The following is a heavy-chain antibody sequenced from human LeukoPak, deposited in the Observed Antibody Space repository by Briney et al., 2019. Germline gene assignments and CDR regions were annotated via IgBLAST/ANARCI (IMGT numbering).Heavy chain of an antibody. CDR3: ASGETYYYDSSGYSFDH. CDR1: GDTYTIYG. Sequence: GASVKVSFKASGDTYTIYGISWVRQAPPQGREWMGWISADNGDSNNAHKLKGRVTMTTDASTSTAYIALRSLRSDGTAVYYCASGETYYYDSSGYSFDHWGQGTLV. V-gene: IGHV1-18*01. D-gene: IGHD3-22*01. J-gene: IGHJ4*02. CDR2: ISADNGDS.